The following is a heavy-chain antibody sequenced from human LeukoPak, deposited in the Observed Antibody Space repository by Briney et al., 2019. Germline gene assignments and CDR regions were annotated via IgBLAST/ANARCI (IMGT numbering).Heavy chain of an antibody. V-gene: IGHV4-38-2*02. D-gene: IGHD3-22*01. CDR3: ARDGDSSGLFDY. J-gene: IGHJ4*02. CDR2: IYHSGST. Sequence: SETLSLTCTVSGYSISSGYYWGWIRQPPGKGLEWIGSIYHSGSTYYNPSLKSRVTISVDTSKNQFSLQLPSVTAADTAVYYCARDGDSSGLFDYWGQGTLVTVSS. CDR1: GYSISSGYY.